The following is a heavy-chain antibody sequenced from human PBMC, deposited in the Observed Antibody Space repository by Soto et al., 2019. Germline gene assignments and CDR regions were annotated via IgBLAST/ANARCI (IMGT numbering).Heavy chain of an antibody. J-gene: IGHJ6*04. CDR2: IYYSGST. Sequence: SETLSLTCTVSGGSISSGGYYWSWIRQHPGKGLEWIGYIYYSGSTNYNTSLKSRVTISVDTSKNQFSLKLSSVTAADTAVYYCARHRGVVIISLWGKGTTVTVSS. V-gene: IGHV4-31*03. D-gene: IGHD3-3*01. CDR1: GGSISSGGYY. CDR3: ARHRGVVIISL.